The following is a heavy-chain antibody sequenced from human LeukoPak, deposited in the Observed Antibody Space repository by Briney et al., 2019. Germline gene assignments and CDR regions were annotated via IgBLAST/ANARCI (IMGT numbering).Heavy chain of an antibody. CDR2: INWNGGST. J-gene: IGHJ3*02. D-gene: IGHD6-19*01. V-gene: IGHV3-20*04. CDR1: GFTFDDYG. CDR3: AKGIAVAGHDAFDI. Sequence: PGGSLRLSCAASGFTFDDYGMSWVRQAPGKGLEWVSGINWNGGSTGYADSVKGRFTISRDNSKNSLYLQMNSLRTEDTALYYCAKGIAVAGHDAFDIWGQGTMVTVSS.